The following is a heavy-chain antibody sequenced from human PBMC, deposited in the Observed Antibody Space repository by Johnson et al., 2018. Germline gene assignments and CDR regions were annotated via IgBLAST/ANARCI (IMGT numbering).Heavy chain of an antibody. D-gene: IGHD1-26*01. CDR3: AKDLGSDYDDAFDI. V-gene: IGHV3-9*01. J-gene: IGHJ3*02. Sequence: VQLVQSGGGLVQPGRSLRLSCAASGFTFDDYAMHWVRQAPGKGLEWVSGISWNSGSIGYADSVKGRFTISRDNAKNSLYLQMNSLRAEDAALDYCAKDLGSDYDDAFDIWGQGTMVTVSS. CDR2: ISWNSGSI. CDR1: GFTFDDYA.